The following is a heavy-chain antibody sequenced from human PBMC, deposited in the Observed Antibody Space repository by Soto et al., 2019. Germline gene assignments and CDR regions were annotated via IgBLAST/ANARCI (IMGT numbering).Heavy chain of an antibody. CDR3: ARPETYYYDSSGYKLEY. Sequence: ASVKISCKASGGTFSSYAISWVRQAPGQGLEWMGGIIPIFGTANYAQKFQGRVTITADESTSTAYMELSSLRSEDTAVYYCARPETYYYDSSGYKLEYWGQGTLVTVSS. V-gene: IGHV1-69*13. CDR2: IIPIFGTA. D-gene: IGHD3-22*01. J-gene: IGHJ4*02. CDR1: GGTFSSYA.